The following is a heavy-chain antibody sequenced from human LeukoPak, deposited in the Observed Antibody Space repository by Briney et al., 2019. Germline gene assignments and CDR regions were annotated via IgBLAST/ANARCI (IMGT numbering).Heavy chain of an antibody. CDR3: ARDPPTICSSTSCSYKYYYYYMDV. Sequence: ASAKVSCKASGYTFTSYGISWVRQAPGQGREWMGWISAYNGNTNYAQKLQGRVTMTTDTSTSTAYMELRSLRSDDTAVYYCARDPPTICSSTSCSYKYYYYYMDVWGKGTTVTVSS. CDR2: ISAYNGNT. V-gene: IGHV1-18*01. CDR1: GYTFTSYG. J-gene: IGHJ6*03. D-gene: IGHD2-2*01.